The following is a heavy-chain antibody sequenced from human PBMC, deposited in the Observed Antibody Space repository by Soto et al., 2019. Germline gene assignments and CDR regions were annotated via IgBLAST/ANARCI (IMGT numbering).Heavy chain of an antibody. CDR2: ISSRSSTT. J-gene: IGHJ6*02. CDR1: GFSFSSYS. V-gene: IGHV3-48*02. CDR3: ARVRGDSGWHPTSMDV. Sequence: PGGSLRLSCAASGFSFSSYSMNWVRQAPGKGLEWLAYISSRSSTTYYSDSVKGRFTISRDNAMASLYLHMDSLRDDDTAVYYCARVRGDSGWHPTSMDVWGQGTTVTVSS. D-gene: IGHD6-19*01.